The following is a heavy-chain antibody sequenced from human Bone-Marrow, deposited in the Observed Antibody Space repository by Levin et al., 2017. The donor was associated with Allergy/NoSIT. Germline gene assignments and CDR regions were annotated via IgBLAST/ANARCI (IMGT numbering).Heavy chain of an antibody. J-gene: IGHJ4*02. D-gene: IGHD5-18*01. CDR2: IKSKTDGGTT. Sequence: GESLKISCAASGFTFSNAWMSWVRQAPGKGLEWVGRIKSKTDGGTTDYAAPVKGRFTISRDDSKNTLYLQMNSLKTEDTAVYYCTTAWGYTAMVTPDYWGQGTLVTVSS. V-gene: IGHV3-15*01. CDR3: TTAWGYTAMVTPDY. CDR1: GFTFSNAW.